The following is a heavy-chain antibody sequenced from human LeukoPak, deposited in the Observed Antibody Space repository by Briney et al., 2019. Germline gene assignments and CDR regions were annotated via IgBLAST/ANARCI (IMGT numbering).Heavy chain of an antibody. CDR1: GFSLRDYY. Sequence: GGSLRLSCAASGFSLRDYYMTWIRQTPGKGLEGVAYISSSGTTIYYADSAKGRFTISKDIAKSSLYLQMNSLRAEDTAVFYCARTVEDSFDIWGRGTRVTVSS. J-gene: IGHJ3*02. CDR2: ISSSGTTI. D-gene: IGHD2-21*01. V-gene: IGHV3-11*01. CDR3: ARTVEDSFDI.